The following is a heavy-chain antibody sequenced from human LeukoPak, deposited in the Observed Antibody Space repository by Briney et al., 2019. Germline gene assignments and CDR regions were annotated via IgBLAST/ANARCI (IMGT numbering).Heavy chain of an antibody. Sequence: SETLSLTXAVSGYSISSGYYWGWIRQPPGKGLEWIGSIYHSGSTYYNPSLKSRVTISVDTSKNQFSLKLSSVTAADTAVYYCAKDNYSNYGGWFDPWGQGTLVTVSS. CDR3: AKDNYSNYGGWFDP. CDR1: GYSISSGYY. CDR2: IYHSGST. V-gene: IGHV4-38-2*02. J-gene: IGHJ5*02. D-gene: IGHD4-11*01.